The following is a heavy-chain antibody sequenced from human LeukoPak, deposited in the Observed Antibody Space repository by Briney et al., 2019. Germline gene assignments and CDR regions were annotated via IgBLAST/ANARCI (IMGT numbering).Heavy chain of an antibody. CDR1: GFTFSSYG. V-gene: IGHV3-30*18. D-gene: IGHD2-2*01. Sequence: GGSLRLSCAASGFTFSSYGMHWVRQAPGEGLEWVAVISYDGSNKYYADSVKGRFTISRDNSKNTLYLQMNSLRAEDTAVYYCAKELRDIVVVPAAVDYWGQGTLVTVSS. J-gene: IGHJ4*02. CDR3: AKELRDIVVVPAAVDY. CDR2: ISYDGSNK.